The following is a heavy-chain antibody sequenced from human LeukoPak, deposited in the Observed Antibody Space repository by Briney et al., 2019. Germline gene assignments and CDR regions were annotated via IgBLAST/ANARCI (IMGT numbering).Heavy chain of an antibody. CDR1: GFTFSSYW. Sequence: GGSLRLSCAASGFTFSSYWMSWVRQAPGKGLEWVANIKQDGSEKYYVDSVKGRFTISRDNAKNSLYLQMNSLRAEDTAVYYCARASHYYDILTGYYYFDYWGQGTLVTVSS. D-gene: IGHD3-9*01. CDR2: IKQDGSEK. CDR3: ARASHYYDILTGYYYFDY. V-gene: IGHV3-7*01. J-gene: IGHJ4*02.